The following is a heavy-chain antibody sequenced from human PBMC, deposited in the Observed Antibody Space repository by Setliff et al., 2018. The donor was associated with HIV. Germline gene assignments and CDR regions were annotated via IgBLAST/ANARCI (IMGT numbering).Heavy chain of an antibody. Sequence: PSETLSLTCAVSGYSIRSGYYWGWIRQSPGKGLEWIGTMFRTGTSYYNPSLTSRVTISVDTSKNQFSLKLSSVTAADTAVFYCARAPPGIQNDAFDIWGQGAMVTVSS. V-gene: IGHV4-38-2*01. CDR1: GYSIRSGYY. J-gene: IGHJ3*02. CDR3: ARAPPGIQNDAFDI. CDR2: MFRTGTS.